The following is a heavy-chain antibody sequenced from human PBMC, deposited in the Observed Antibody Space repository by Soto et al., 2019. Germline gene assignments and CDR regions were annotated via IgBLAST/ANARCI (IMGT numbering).Heavy chain of an antibody. Sequence: PSETLSLTCTVSGCSISSYYWGWVRQPPGKGLEWIGYIYYSGSTNYNPSLKSRVTISVDTSKNQFSLKLSSVTAADTAVYYCARRYGPGFDYWGQGTLVTVSS. CDR2: IYYSGST. J-gene: IGHJ4*02. CDR1: GCSISSYY. V-gene: IGHV4-59*08. CDR3: ARRYGPGFDY. D-gene: IGHD4-17*01.